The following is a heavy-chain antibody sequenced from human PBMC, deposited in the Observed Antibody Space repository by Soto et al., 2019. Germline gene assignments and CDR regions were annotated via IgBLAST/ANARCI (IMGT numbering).Heavy chain of an antibody. CDR1: GFTFSTYA. V-gene: IGHV3-23*01. D-gene: IGHD4-17*01. CDR3: AHPRGYGVFDAYDF. J-gene: IGHJ3*01. CDR2: ISASSAET. Sequence: XVSLRLSCAASGFTFSTYAMSWVRQAPGKGLEWVSAISASSAETYYADSLRGRFTISRDNSINTLYLHMSSLRTEDTAVYYCAHPRGYGVFDAYDFWGQGALVTVSS.